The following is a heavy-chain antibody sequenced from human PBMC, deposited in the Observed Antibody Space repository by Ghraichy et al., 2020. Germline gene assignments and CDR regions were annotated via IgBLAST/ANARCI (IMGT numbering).Heavy chain of an antibody. CDR2: IIPILGIA. Sequence: SVKVSCKASGGTFSSYAISWVRQAPGQGLEWMGRIIPILGIANYAQKFQGRVTITADKSTSTAYMELSSLRSEDTAVYYCARVPLTTVARWGFGYWGQGTLVTVSS. CDR1: GGTFSSYA. CDR3: ARVPLTTVARWGFGY. V-gene: IGHV1-69*04. J-gene: IGHJ4*02. D-gene: IGHD4-23*01.